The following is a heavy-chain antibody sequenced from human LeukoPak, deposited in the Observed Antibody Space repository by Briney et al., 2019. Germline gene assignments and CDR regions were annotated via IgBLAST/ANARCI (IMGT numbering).Heavy chain of an antibody. D-gene: IGHD3-10*02. V-gene: IGHV3-48*03. CDR1: GFTISSYE. CDR3: AERGLTMIGGV. Sequence: GGTLSLSCAASGFTISSYELNWIRQAPGKGLEWVSYITSSGSTISYANPVKGRITTFRANTNNSLYLLMNSLGADATAYYYCAERGLTMIGGVWGKGTTVTISP. CDR2: ITSSGSTI. J-gene: IGHJ6*04.